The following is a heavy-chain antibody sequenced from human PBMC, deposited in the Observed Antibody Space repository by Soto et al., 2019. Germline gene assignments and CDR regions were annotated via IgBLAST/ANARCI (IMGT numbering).Heavy chain of an antibody. Sequence: QVQLQESGPGLVKPSETLSLTCTVSGGSVSSGSYYWSWIRQPPGKGLEWIGYIYYSGSTNYNPSLNSRVTISVDTSKNQFSLKLSSVTAADTAVYYCARIGWGGTSFDYWGQGTLVTVSS. J-gene: IGHJ4*02. V-gene: IGHV4-61*01. CDR2: IYYSGST. CDR3: ARIGWGGTSFDY. D-gene: IGHD2-15*01. CDR1: GGSVSSGSYY.